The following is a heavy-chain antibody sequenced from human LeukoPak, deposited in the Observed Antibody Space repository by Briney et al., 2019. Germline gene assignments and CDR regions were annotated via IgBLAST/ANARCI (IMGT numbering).Heavy chain of an antibody. Sequence: SETLSLTCAVYGGSFSGYYWSWIRQPPGKGLEWIGEINHSGSTNYNPSLKSRVTISVDTSKNQFSLKLSSVTAADTAVYYCARGRELNYYYYGMDVWGQGTTVTVSS. D-gene: IGHD1-7*01. CDR1: GGSFSGYY. V-gene: IGHV4-34*01. CDR3: ARGRELNYYYYGMDV. CDR2: INHSGST. J-gene: IGHJ6*02.